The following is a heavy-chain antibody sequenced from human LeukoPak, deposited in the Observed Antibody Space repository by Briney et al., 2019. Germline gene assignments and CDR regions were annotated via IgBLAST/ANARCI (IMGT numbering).Heavy chain of an antibody. D-gene: IGHD5-24*01. J-gene: IGHJ3*02. CDR2: ISGSSSYI. V-gene: IGHV3-21*01. CDR3: AREGWGLQFAFDI. CDR1: GFTFSTYA. Sequence: PGGSLRLSCAASGFTFSTYAMSWVRQAPGKGLEWVSSISGSSSYIYYADSVKGRFTISRDNAKNSLYLQMNSLRAEDTAVYYCAREGWGLQFAFDIWGQGTMVTVSS.